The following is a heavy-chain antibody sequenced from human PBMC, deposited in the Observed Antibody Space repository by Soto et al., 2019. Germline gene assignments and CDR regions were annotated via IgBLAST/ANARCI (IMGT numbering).Heavy chain of an antibody. CDR1: GYTFTNYA. CDR2: IHGDNGNT. D-gene: IGHD6-19*01. V-gene: IGHV1-3*01. J-gene: IGHJ4*02. Sequence: QVQLVQSGAEVKKSGASVKVSCKASGYTFTNYAMHWVRQAPGQGLDWMGWIHGDNGNTKYSQKFQDRVTITRDTSASTAYMELSSLRAEDTAVYYCVRGERWLDPFFEFGGQGTLVTVSS. CDR3: VRGERWLDPFFEF.